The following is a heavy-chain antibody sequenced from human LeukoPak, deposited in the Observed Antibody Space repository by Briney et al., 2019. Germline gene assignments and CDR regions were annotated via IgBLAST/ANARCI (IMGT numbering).Heavy chain of an antibody. Sequence: ASVKVSCKASGYTFTSYGISWVRQAPGQGLEWMGWISAYNSNTNYAQKLQGRVTMTTDTSTSTAYMELRSLRSDDTAVYYCARWPGELRYFDWLLYDYWGQGTLVTVSS. CDR1: GYTFTSYG. CDR2: ISAYNSNT. J-gene: IGHJ4*02. V-gene: IGHV1-18*01. CDR3: ARWPGELRYFDWLLYDY. D-gene: IGHD3-9*01.